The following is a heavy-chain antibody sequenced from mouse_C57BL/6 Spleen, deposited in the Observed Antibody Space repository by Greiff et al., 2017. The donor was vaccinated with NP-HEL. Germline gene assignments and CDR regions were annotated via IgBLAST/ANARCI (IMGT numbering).Heavy chain of an antibody. J-gene: IGHJ1*03. D-gene: IGHD1-1*01. CDR2: ISGGGGNT. CDR3: ARIYYYGSSPYWWFDV. Sequence: DVQLVESGGGLVKPGGSLKLSCAASGFTFSSYTMSWVRQTPEKRLEWVATISGGGGNTYYPDSVKGRFTISRDNAKNTLYLQMSSLRSEDTALYYCARIYYYGSSPYWWFDVWGTGTTVTVSS. CDR1: GFTFSSYT. V-gene: IGHV5-9*01.